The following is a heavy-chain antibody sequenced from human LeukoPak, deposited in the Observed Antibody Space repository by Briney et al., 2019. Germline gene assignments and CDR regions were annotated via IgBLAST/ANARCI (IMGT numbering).Heavy chain of an antibody. CDR2: MNPNSGNT. V-gene: IGHV1-8*03. CDR1: GYTFTSYD. Sequence: ASVKVSCKASGYTFTSYDINWVRQATGQGLEWMGWMNPNSGNTGYAQKFQGRVTITRNTSISTAYMELSSLRSEDTAVYYCARVAVTTDYYYYYYMDVWGKGTTVTVSS. J-gene: IGHJ6*03. CDR3: ARVAVTTDYYYYYYMDV. D-gene: IGHD4-17*01.